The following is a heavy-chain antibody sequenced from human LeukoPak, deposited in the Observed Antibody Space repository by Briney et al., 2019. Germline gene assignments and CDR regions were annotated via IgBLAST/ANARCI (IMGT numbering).Heavy chain of an antibody. V-gene: IGHV4-4*07. D-gene: IGHD6-13*01. Sequence: SETLSLTCTVSGDSISSYFWSWIRQPAGRGLEWIGRFYSSESTNYNPSLKSRVTMSVDTSKNQFSLKLGSVTAADTAVYYCARQYSSKFDHWGQGIMVTVSS. CDR3: ARQYSSKFDH. CDR2: FYSSEST. CDR1: GDSISSYF. J-gene: IGHJ4*02.